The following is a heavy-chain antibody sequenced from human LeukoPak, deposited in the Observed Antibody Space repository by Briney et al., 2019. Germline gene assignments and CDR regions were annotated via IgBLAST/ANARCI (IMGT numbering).Heavy chain of an antibody. V-gene: IGHV3-9*01. CDR2: ISWNSGSI. CDR3: AKGHKDYYYYGMDV. CDR1: GFTFDDYA. J-gene: IGHJ6*02. Sequence: PGRSLRLSCAASGFTFDDYAMHWVRQAPGKGLEWVSGISWNSGSIGYADSVKGRFTISRDNAKNSLYLQINSLRAEDTALYYCAKGHKDYYYYGMDVWGQGTTVTVSS.